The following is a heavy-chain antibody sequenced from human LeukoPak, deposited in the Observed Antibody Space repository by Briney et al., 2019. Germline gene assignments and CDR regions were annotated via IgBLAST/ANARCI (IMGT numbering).Heavy chain of an antibody. CDR1: EYSFTFYW. Sequence: GESLTISCKGSEYSFTFYWIGWVRQMPGKGLEWMGIIYPGDSDTSYSPSFQGQVTISADKSISTAYLQWSSLKASDTAMYYCARLEGSSSSKAFLDYWGQGTLVTVSS. D-gene: IGHD6-6*01. V-gene: IGHV5-51*01. CDR3: ARLEGSSSSKAFLDY. J-gene: IGHJ4*02. CDR2: IYPGDSDT.